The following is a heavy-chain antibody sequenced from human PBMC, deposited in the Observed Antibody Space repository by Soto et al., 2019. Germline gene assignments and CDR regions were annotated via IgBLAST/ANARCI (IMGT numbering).Heavy chain of an antibody. CDR3: ARGQLGVVTDYYYYGMDV. J-gene: IGHJ6*02. Sequence: SVKVSCKASGGTFSSYAISWVRQAPGQGLEWMGGIIPIFGTANYAQKFQGRVTITADESTSTAYMELSSLRSEDTAVYYCARGQLGVVTDYYYYGMDVWGQGTTVTVSS. D-gene: IGHD3-22*01. CDR1: GGTFSSYA. V-gene: IGHV1-69*13. CDR2: IIPIFGTA.